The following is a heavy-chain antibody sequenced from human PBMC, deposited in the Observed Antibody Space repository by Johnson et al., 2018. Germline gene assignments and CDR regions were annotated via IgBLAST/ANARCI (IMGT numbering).Heavy chain of an antibody. CDR3: ASDSPGGGWPLDAFDI. CDR2: ISSSGSTI. J-gene: IGHJ3*02. D-gene: IGHD6-19*01. V-gene: IGHV3-11*04. Sequence: QVQLVQSGGGLVKPGGSLRLSCAASGFTFSDYYMSWIRQAPGKGLEWVSYISSSGSTIYYADSVKGRFTISRDNAKNSLYLQMNSLRAEDTDVYYCASDSPGGGWPLDAFDIWGQGTMVTVSS. CDR1: GFTFSDYY.